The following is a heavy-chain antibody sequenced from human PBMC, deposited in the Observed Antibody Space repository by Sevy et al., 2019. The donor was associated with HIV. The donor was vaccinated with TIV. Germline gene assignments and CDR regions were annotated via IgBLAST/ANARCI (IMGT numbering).Heavy chain of an antibody. Sequence: GGSLRLSCAASGFTFSSYSMNWVRQAPGKGLEWVSSISSSSSYIYYADSLKGRFTISRDNAKNSLYLQMNSLRAEDTAVYYCARDFAPAALYESYGMDVWGQGTTVTVSS. CDR1: GFTFSSYS. D-gene: IGHD2-2*01. V-gene: IGHV3-21*01. CDR2: ISSSSSYI. J-gene: IGHJ6*02. CDR3: ARDFAPAALYESYGMDV.